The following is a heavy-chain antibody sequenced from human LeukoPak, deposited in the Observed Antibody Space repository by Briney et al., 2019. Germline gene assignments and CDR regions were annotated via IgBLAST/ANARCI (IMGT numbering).Heavy chain of an antibody. V-gene: IGHV4-30-2*01. J-gene: IGHJ4*02. CDR3: ARLRSGSLDY. CDR1: GGSISSGDYY. Sequence: KPSETLSLTCIVSGGSISSGDYYWSWIRQPPGKGLEWIGYIYHSGSTYYNPSLKSRVTISVDRSKNQFSLKLSSVTAADTAVYYCARLRSGSLDYWGQGTLVTVSS. CDR2: IYHSGST. D-gene: IGHD1-26*01.